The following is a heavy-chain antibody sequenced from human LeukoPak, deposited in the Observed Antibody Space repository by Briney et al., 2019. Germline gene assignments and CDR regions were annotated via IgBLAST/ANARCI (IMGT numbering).Heavy chain of an antibody. D-gene: IGHD5-24*01. J-gene: IGHJ4*02. Sequence: SETLSLTCTVSGGSMSSYYWSWTRQPPGKGLEWIGYIYYSGGTKYNPSLKSRVTISVDTSKNQFSLKLSSVTAADTAVYYCARGARAGYNLEPFDYWGQGTLVTVSS. CDR3: ARGARAGYNLEPFDY. CDR2: IYYSGGT. V-gene: IGHV4-59*08. CDR1: GGSMSSYY.